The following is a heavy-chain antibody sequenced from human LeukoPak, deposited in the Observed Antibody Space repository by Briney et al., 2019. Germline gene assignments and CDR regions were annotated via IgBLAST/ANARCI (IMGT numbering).Heavy chain of an antibody. J-gene: IGHJ6*02. CDR3: ARGTSCSGGSCYSGYYYYGMDV. CDR2: ISSSSSTI. D-gene: IGHD2-15*01. Sequence: GGSLRLSCAASGFTFSSYSINWVRQAPGKGLEWVSYISSSSSTIYYADSVKGRFTISRDNAKNSLYLQMNSLRAEDTAVYYCARGTSCSGGSCYSGYYYYGMDVWGQGTTVTVSS. CDR1: GFTFSSYS. V-gene: IGHV3-48*01.